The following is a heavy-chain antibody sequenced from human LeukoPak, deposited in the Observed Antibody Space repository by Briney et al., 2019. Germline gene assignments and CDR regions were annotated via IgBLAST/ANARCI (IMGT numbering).Heavy chain of an antibody. CDR3: AKDIVVPAAIRPDYMDV. CDR1: GFTVSSNY. V-gene: IGHV3-53*01. D-gene: IGHD2-2*02. J-gene: IGHJ6*03. CDR2: IYSGGST. Sequence: GGSLRLSCAASGFTVSSNYMSWVRQAPGKGLEWVSVIYSGGSTYYADSVKGRFTISRDNSKNTLYLQMNSLRAEDTAVYYCAKDIVVPAAIRPDYMDVWGKGTTVTVSS.